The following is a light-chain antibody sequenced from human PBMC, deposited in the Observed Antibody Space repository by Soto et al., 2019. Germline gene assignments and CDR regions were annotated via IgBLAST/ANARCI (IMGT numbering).Light chain of an antibody. J-gene: IGKJ2*02. CDR1: QSIDSH. CDR3: QQRNNWPST. CDR2: GAS. V-gene: IGKV3-15*01. Sequence: IVMTQSPATLSVSPGERVSLSCRASQSIDSHLAWYQHKPGQPPRLLIHGASTRASGIPGRFSGSGSGTRFTLTISSLQSEDFAVYCCQQRNNWPSTFGRGTKLEIK.